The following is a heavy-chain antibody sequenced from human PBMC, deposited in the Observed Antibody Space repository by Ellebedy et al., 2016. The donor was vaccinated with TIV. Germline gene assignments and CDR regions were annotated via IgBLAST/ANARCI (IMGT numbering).Heavy chain of an antibody. CDR2: IYYSGST. V-gene: IGHV4-59*08. D-gene: IGHD3-22*01. J-gene: IGHJ4*02. Sequence: MPSETLSLTCTVSGGSISSYYWSWIRQPPGKGLEWIGYIYYSGSTNYNPSLKSRVTISVDTSKNQFSLKLSSVTAADTAVYYCARHMDSSGYGVFDYWGQGTLVTVSS. CDR3: ARHMDSSGYGVFDY. CDR1: GGSISSYY.